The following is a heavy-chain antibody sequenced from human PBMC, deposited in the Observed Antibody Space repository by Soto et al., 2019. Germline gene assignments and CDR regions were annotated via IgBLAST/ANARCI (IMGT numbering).Heavy chain of an antibody. V-gene: IGHV3-9*01. Sequence: LRLSCAASGFTFDDYAMHWVRQAPGKGLEWVSGISWSSGSIAYADSVQGRFTISRDNAENSLFLQMNSLRGEDTAFYYCAREVGYTSGPYYYEGLDVWGQGTAVTVSS. CDR2: ISWSSGSI. CDR3: AREVGYTSGPYYYEGLDV. D-gene: IGHD5-18*01. J-gene: IGHJ6*02. CDR1: GFTFDDYA.